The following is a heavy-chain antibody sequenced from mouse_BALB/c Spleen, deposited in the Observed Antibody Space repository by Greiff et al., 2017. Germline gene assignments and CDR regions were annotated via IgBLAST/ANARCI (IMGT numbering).Heavy chain of an antibody. CDR3: ARENYGSSYEFDY. D-gene: IGHD1-1*01. J-gene: IGHJ2*01. V-gene: IGHV3-5*02. Sequence: EVQGVESGPGLVKPSQTVSPTCTVTGISITTGNYRWSWIRQFPGNKLEWIGYIYYSGTITYNPSLTSRTTITRDTSKNQFFLEMNSLTAEDTATYYCARENYGSSYEFDYWGQGTTLTVSS. CDR1: GISITTGNYR. CDR2: IYYSGTI.